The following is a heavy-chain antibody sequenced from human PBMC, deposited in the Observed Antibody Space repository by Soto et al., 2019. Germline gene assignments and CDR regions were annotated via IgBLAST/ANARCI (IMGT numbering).Heavy chain of an antibody. J-gene: IGHJ6*02. Sequence: PSQTLSLTCVISGDSVSSNSAGWNWIRQSPSRGVEWLGRTCYKSKWNNDYALSVQSRITIYPDTSKNQFSLHLYSVTPEDTAVYYCTGITWFRGMDVWGQGTPVTVSS. V-gene: IGHV6-1*01. D-gene: IGHD3-10*01. CDR2: TCYKSKWNN. CDR1: GDSVSSNSAG. CDR3: TGITWFRGMDV.